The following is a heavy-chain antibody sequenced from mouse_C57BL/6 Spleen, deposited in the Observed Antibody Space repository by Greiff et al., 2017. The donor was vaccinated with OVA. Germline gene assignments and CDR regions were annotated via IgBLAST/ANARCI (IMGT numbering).Heavy chain of an antibody. CDR1: GYTFTDYY. V-gene: IGHV1-26*01. Sequence: EVKLQESGPELVKPGASVKISCKASGYTFTDYYMNWVKQSHGKSLEWIGDINPNNGGTSYNQKFKGKATLTVDKSSSTAYMELRSLTSEDSAVYYCARDYDYPAWFAYWGQGTLVTVSA. D-gene: IGHD2-4*01. CDR3: ARDYDYPAWFAY. CDR2: INPNNGGT. J-gene: IGHJ3*01.